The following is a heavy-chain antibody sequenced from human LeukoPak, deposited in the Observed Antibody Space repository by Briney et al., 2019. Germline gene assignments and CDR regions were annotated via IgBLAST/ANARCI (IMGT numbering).Heavy chain of an antibody. J-gene: IGHJ4*02. CDR1: GYTFTGYY. D-gene: IGHD6-13*01. V-gene: IGHV1-2*05. CDR2: INPDSGGA. CDR3: VRDSRRAAANR. Sequence: ASVKVSCKASGYTFTGYYIHWVRQAPGQGLEWVGRINPDSGGADFPQKFQVRVTLTRDTSITTAYMDLPKLTSDDTVVYCCVRDSRRAAANRWGQGPVVTVPS.